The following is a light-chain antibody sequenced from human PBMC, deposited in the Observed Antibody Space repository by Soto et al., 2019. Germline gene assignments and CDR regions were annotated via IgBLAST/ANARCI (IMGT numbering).Light chain of an antibody. CDR3: RSYTSSSTVV. V-gene: IGLV2-14*01. CDR2: EVS. CDR1: SSDVGGYNY. Sequence: QSALTQPASVSGSPGQSITISCTGTSSDVGGYNYVSWYQQHPGKAPKLMIYEVSNRPSGVSNRFSGSKSGNTASLTISGLQAEEEDYYYCRSYTSSSTVVFGGGTKLTVL. J-gene: IGLJ2*01.